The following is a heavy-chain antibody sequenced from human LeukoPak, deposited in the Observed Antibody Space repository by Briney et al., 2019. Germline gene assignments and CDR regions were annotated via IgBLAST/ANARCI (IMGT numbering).Heavy chain of an antibody. V-gene: IGHV1-2*02. CDR3: ARRPRGRSWYYFDY. Sequence: GASVKVSCKASGYTFTGYYMHWVRQPPAQGLEWMGWINPNSGGTNYPQKFQGRVTMTRDTSISTAYMELSRVRSDDTAVYYCARRPRGRSWYYFDYWGQGTLVTVSS. J-gene: IGHJ4*02. CDR1: GYTFTGYY. D-gene: IGHD6-13*01. CDR2: INPNSGGT.